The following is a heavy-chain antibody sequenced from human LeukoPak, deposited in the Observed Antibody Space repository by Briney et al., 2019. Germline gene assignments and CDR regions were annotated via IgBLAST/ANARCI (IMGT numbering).Heavy chain of an antibody. Sequence: GGSLRLSCAASGFTFRSYRMNWVRQAPGKGLEWVSSISTSSSYIYYADSVKGRFTISRDNAKNSLYLQMNSLRAGDTAVYYCARDYGDYFLDYWGQGTLVTVSS. J-gene: IGHJ4*02. CDR2: ISTSSSYI. CDR3: ARDYGDYFLDY. D-gene: IGHD4-17*01. CDR1: GFTFRSYR. V-gene: IGHV3-21*01.